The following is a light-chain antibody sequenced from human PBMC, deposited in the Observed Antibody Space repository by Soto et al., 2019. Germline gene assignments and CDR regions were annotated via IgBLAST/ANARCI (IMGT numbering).Light chain of an antibody. CDR2: GAS. V-gene: IGKV3-20*01. CDR1: QSVTSNY. Sequence: IVLTQSPGTLSLSPGERATLSCRASQSVTSNYLAWYQQKPGQAPRLLIYGASTRATGIPDRFSGSGSGTDFTLTISRLEPEDFAVYYCQQYGRSTRSTFGPGTKVDIK. J-gene: IGKJ3*01. CDR3: QQYGRSTRST.